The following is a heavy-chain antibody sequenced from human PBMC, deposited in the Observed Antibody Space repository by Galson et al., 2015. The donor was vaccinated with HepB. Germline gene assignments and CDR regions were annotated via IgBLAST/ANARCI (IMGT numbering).Heavy chain of an antibody. CDR1: GFTFSDYY. D-gene: IGHD2-21*02. CDR3: ARDHRGTAYCGGDCPRAFDI. Sequence: SLRLSCAASGFTFSDYYMSWIRQAPGKGLEWVSYISSSSSYTNYADSVKGRFTISRDNAKNSLYLQMSSLRAEDTAVYYCARDHRGTAYCGGDCPRAFDIWGQGTMVTVSS. V-gene: IGHV3-11*06. J-gene: IGHJ3*02. CDR2: ISSSSSYT.